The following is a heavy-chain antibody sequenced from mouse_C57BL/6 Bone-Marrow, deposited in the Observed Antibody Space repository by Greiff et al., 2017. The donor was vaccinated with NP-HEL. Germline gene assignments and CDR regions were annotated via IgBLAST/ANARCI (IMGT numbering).Heavy chain of an antibody. CDR1: GYSFTGYY. D-gene: IGHD1-1*01. V-gene: IGHV1-42*01. CDR2: INPSTGGT. Sequence: VHVKQSGPELVKPGASVKISCKASGYSFTGYYMNWVKQSPEKSLEWIGEINPSTGGTTYNQKFKAKATLTVDKSSSTAYMQLKSLTSEHSAVYYCSRPYGSTRGYYFDYWGQGTTLTVSS. CDR3: SRPYGSTRGYYFDY. J-gene: IGHJ2*01.